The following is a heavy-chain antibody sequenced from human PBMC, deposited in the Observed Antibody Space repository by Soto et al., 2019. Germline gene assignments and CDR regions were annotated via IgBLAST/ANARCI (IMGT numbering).Heavy chain of an antibody. V-gene: IGHV3-23*01. CDR3: AKGSDSGCYSGDY. D-gene: IGHD1-26*01. Sequence: GGSLRLSCAASGFTFSSYAMSWVRQAPGKGLEWVSAFSGSGGSPDYADSVKGRFTISRDTSKNTLYLQMNSLRAEDTAVYYCAKGSDSGCYSGDYWGQGTLVTVSS. J-gene: IGHJ4*02. CDR2: FSGSGGSP. CDR1: GFTFSSYA.